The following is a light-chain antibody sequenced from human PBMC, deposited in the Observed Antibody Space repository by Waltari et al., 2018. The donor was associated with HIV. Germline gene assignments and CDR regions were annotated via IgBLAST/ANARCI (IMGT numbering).Light chain of an antibody. J-gene: IGKJ4*01. CDR3: QQTNGFPLT. Sequence: DIQSTQSPRSLSAFVRGIVTITCRASKGISTWLALYQQKPGKVPQLLIHGASSLHSGVPSRFNGSGPGTQFSLPISSLQSEALATFYCQQTNGFPLTFGGGTTVE. CDR1: KGISTW. CDR2: GAS. V-gene: IGKV1-12*01.